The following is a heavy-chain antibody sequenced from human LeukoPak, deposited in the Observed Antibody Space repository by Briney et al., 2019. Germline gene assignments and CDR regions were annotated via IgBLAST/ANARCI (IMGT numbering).Heavy chain of an antibody. D-gene: IGHD6-19*01. V-gene: IGHV3-21*01. CDR2: IGTSSSYI. J-gene: IGHJ4*02. CDR3: ARLDASGLDY. CDR1: GFTFSSYE. Sequence: GGSLRLSCAASGFTFSSYETNWVRQAPGKGLEWVSSIGTSSSYIYYADSVTGRFTISRDNAKNSLYLQMSSLRAEDTAVYYCARLDASGLDYWGQGTLVTVSS.